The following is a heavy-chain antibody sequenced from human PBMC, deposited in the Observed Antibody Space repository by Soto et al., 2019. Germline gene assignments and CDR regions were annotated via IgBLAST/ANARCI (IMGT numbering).Heavy chain of an antibody. Sequence: PSETLSLTCTVSGGSIRSYFWSWIRQPPGKGLEWIGYIYYNGNTNYNPSLRSRVAISIDTSKNQFSLKVNSVTAADTAVYFCAAGGNSFDYWGQGTLVTVSS. V-gene: IGHV4-59*01. D-gene: IGHD2-21*02. CDR3: AAGGNSFDY. J-gene: IGHJ4*02. CDR2: IYYNGNT. CDR1: GGSIRSYF.